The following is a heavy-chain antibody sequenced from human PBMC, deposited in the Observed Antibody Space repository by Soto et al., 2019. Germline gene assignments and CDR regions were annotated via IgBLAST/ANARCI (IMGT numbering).Heavy chain of an antibody. Sequence: PSETLSLTCTVSGGSISSGGYYWSWIRQHPGKGLEWIGYIYYSGSTYYNQSLKSRVTISVDTSKNQFSLKLSSVTAADTAVYYCARSRLWDDFWSGSKRYNWFDPWGQGTLVTVSS. V-gene: IGHV4-31*03. J-gene: IGHJ5*02. CDR2: IYYSGST. D-gene: IGHD3-3*01. CDR3: ARSRLWDDFWSGSKRYNWFDP. CDR1: GGSISSGGYY.